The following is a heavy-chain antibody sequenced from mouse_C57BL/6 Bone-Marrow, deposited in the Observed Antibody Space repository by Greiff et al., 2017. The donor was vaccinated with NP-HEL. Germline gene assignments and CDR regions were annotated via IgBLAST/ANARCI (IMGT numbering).Heavy chain of an antibody. CDR3: AREGITTVVATWRYFDV. CDR2: ILPSIGRT. V-gene: IGHV15-2*01. D-gene: IGHD1-1*01. J-gene: IGHJ1*03. Sequence: QVQLQQSGSELRSPGSSVKLSCKDFDSEVFPIAYMSWVRQKPGHGFEWIGGILPSIGRTIYGEKFEDKTTLDADTLSNTAYLELNSLTSEDSAIYYCAREGITTVVATWRYFDVWGTGTTVTVSS. CDR1: DSEVFPIAY.